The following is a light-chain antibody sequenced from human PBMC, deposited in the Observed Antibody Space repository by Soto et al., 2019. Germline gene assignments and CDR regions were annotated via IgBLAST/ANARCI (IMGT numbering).Light chain of an antibody. V-gene: IGLV2-14*01. CDR2: EVS. CDR1: SSDVGGYNY. J-gene: IGLJ2*01. CDR3: SSYTSSSTLE. Sequence: QSVLTQPASVSGSPGQSITISCTGTSSDVGGYNYVSWYQQHPGKAPKLMIYEVSNRPSGVSNRFSGSKSGNTASLTISGLQAEGEADYYCSSYTSSSTLEFGGGTKVTVL.